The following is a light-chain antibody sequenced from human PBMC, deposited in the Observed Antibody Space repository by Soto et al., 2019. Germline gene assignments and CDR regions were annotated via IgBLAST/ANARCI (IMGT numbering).Light chain of an antibody. CDR3: SSYTSSSTLV. CDR1: SSDVGGFNY. Sequence: QSALTQPASVSGSPGQSITICCTGTSSDVGGFNYVSWFQQHPGKAPELMIYDVSNRPSGVSNRFSGSKSGNTASLTISGLQAEDEADYYCSSYTSSSTLVFGGGTKLTVL. CDR2: DVS. J-gene: IGLJ2*01. V-gene: IGLV2-14*01.